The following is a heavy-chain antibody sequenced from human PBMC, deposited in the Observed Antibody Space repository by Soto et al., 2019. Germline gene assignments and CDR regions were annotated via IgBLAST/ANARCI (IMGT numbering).Heavy chain of an antibody. CDR1: GFTFSSYS. CDR3: ARVQPADGCPSWYYYYYYMDV. J-gene: IGHJ6*03. V-gene: IGHV3-48*01. CDR2: ISSSSSTI. D-gene: IGHD2-15*01. Sequence: GGSLRLSCAASGFTFSSYSMNWVRQAPGKGLEWVSSISSSSSTIYYADSVKGRFTISRDNAKNSLYLQMNSLRAEDTAVYYCARVQPADGCPSWYYYYYYMDVWGKGTTVTVSS.